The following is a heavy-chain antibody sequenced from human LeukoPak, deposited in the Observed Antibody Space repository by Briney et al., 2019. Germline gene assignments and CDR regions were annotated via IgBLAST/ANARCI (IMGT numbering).Heavy chain of an antibody. Sequence: PSETLSLTCTVSGGSISSGDYYWSWIRQPPGKGLEWIGYIYYSGSTYYNPSLKSRVTISVDTSKNQFSLKLSSVTAADAAVYYCARVNYYGSGSYYCFDYWGQGTLVTVSS. D-gene: IGHD3-10*01. V-gene: IGHV4-30-4*02. J-gene: IGHJ4*02. CDR1: GGSISSGDYY. CDR2: IYYSGST. CDR3: ARVNYYGSGSYYCFDY.